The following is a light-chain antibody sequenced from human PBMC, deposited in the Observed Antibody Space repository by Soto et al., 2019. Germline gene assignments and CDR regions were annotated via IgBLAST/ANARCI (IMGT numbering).Light chain of an antibody. CDR2: AAS. CDR3: QQNYSTPLS. J-gene: IGKJ4*01. Sequence: DIQMTQSPSSLSASVGDRVTITCRASQVTSSYLDWYQQKSGTAPKLLIDAASRLQRGVPSRFRGSGSGTDYTLTINSLHPEDFASYYCQQNYSTPLSFGGGTNVYI. CDR1: QVTSSY. V-gene: IGKV1-39*01.